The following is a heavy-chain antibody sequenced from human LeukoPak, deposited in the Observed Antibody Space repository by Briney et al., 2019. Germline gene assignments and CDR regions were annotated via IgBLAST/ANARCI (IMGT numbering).Heavy chain of an antibody. CDR1: GFTFSSYA. CDR2: ISDSGGTT. V-gene: IGHV3-23*01. Sequence: GGSLRLSCAASGFTFSSYAITWVRQAPGKGLEWVSGISDSGGTTYYADSVKGRFTISRDNSKNTLYLQMSSLRAEDTAVYYCARYSSGWYYYWGQGTLVTVSS. D-gene: IGHD6-19*01. J-gene: IGHJ4*02. CDR3: ARYSSGWYYY.